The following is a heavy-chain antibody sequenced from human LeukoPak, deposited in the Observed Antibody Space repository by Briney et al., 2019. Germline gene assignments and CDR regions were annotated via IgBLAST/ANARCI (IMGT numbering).Heavy chain of an antibody. Sequence: PSETQSVTCTVSGGSISSNNYYWAWIRQPPGKGLEWIGSINYSGSTYYNPSLKSRVTASVDTSKSQFSLKLSSVSAADTAVYYCARQSYDISTGYLYYFDYWGQGTLVTVSS. D-gene: IGHD3-9*01. V-gene: IGHV4-39*01. CDR1: GGSISSNNYY. CDR3: ARQSYDISTGYLYYFDY. J-gene: IGHJ4*02. CDR2: INYSGST.